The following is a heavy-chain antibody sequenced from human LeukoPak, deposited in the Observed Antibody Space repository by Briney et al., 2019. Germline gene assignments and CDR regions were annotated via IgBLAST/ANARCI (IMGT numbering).Heavy chain of an antibody. CDR1: GYTFTGYY. V-gene: IGHV1-2*02. J-gene: IGHJ4*02. CDR2: INPNSGGT. Sequence: ASVKASCKASGYTFTGYYMHWVRRAPGQGLEWRGWINPNSGGTNYAQKFQGRVTMTRDTSISTAYMELSRLRSDDTAVYYCASAAGHYYYGSGSLDYWGQGTLVTVSS. CDR3: ASAAGHYYYGSGSLDY. D-gene: IGHD3-10*01.